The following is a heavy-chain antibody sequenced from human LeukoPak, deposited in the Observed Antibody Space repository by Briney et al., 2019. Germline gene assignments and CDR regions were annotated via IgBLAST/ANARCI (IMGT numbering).Heavy chain of an antibody. D-gene: IGHD6-19*01. V-gene: IGHV5-51*01. CDR3: ARLAVPYYYYYGMDV. CDR2: IYPGDSDT. J-gene: IGHJ6*02. Sequence: GESLKISCKGSGYSFTSYWIGWVRQMPGKGLEWMGIIYPGDSDTRYSPSFQGQVTISADKSISTAYLQWSSLKASDTAMYYCARLAVPYYYYYGMDVWGQGTTVAVS. CDR1: GYSFTSYW.